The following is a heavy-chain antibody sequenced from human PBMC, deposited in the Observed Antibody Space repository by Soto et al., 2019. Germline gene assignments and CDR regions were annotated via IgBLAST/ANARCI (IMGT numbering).Heavy chain of an antibody. CDR2: ISYDGSNK. V-gene: IGHV3-30-3*01. Sequence: QPGGSLRLSCAASGFTFSSYAMHWVRQAPGKGLEWVAVISYDGSNKYYADSVKGRFTISRDNSKYTLYLQMNSLRAEDTAVYYCAREGTTGTRDYYYMDVWGKGTTVTVSS. J-gene: IGHJ6*03. CDR1: GFTFSSYA. D-gene: IGHD1-1*01. CDR3: AREGTTGTRDYYYMDV.